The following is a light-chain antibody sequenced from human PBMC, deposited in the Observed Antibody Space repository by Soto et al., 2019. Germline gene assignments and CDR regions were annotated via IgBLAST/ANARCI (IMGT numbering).Light chain of an antibody. CDR1: SRHSSYI. Sequence: QPVLTQSSSASASLGSSVKLTCTLSSRHSSYIIAWHQQQPGKAPRYLMKLEGSGSYNKGSGVPDRFSGSSSGADRYLTISNLQFEDEADYYCETCDSNTWVFGGGTKLTVL. J-gene: IGLJ3*02. V-gene: IGLV4-60*02. CDR2: LEGSGSY. CDR3: ETCDSNTWV.